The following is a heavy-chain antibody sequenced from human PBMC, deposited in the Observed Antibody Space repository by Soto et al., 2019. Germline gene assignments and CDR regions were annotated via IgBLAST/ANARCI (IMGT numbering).Heavy chain of an antibody. Sequence: EVQLVESVGDSVKPGGSLRLSCAASGFTFTYVWMTWVRQAPGKGLEWVGRIKRKSDGETTDYAAPVKGRFTISRDDSKNTLYLEMNSLKTDDTAVYYCAADRYCSSNTCPGAFDIWGQGTMVRVSA. D-gene: IGHD2-2*01. CDR2: IKRKSDGETT. V-gene: IGHV3-15*01. J-gene: IGHJ3*02. CDR1: GFTFTYVW. CDR3: AADRYCSSNTCPGAFDI.